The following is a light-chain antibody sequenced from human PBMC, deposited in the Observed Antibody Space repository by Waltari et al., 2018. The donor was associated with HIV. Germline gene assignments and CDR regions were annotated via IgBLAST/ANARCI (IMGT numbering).Light chain of an antibody. CDR1: TLSSKH. CDR3: QSADHRDSCV. J-gene: IGLJ1*01. Sequence: SYELTQPPSVSVSPGQTARITCSGDTLSSKHTSWYQQQPAQAPSLVFFNDSGRSSGVAGGSAGSISGTTVTLTISEVQTEDEADYYCQSADHRDSCVFGTGTTLTVL. V-gene: IGLV3-25*03. CDR2: NDS.